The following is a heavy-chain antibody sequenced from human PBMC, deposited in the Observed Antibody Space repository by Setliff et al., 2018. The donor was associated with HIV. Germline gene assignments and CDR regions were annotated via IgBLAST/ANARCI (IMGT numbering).Heavy chain of an antibody. Sequence: PSETLSLTCTVSGGSISSHYWSWIRQPPGKGLEWIGYIYYSGSTNYNPSLKSRVTISVDTSKNQFSLHLNSVTAADTAVYYCARDVKLAYCSGGSCPRAYFSGLDVWGQGTTVTVSS. CDR2: IYYSGST. CDR3: ARDVKLAYCSGGSCPRAYFSGLDV. CDR1: GGSISSHY. D-gene: IGHD2-15*01. V-gene: IGHV4-59*11. J-gene: IGHJ6*02.